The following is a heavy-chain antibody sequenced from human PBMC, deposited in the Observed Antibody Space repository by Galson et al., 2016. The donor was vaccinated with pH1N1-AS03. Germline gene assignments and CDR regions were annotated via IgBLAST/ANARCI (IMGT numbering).Heavy chain of an antibody. CDR1: GFNVNNNY. Sequence: SLRLSCADSGFNVNNNYMTWVRQAPGKGLDWVSVIYSGGITYYADSVKGRFFISRDTFTNTLYLQMSSLTAADTAVYFRARSYLGSHHFYYYGLEVWGQGTMVTVSS. CDR3: ARSYLGSHHFYYYGLEV. V-gene: IGHV3-53*01. D-gene: IGHD3-10*01. J-gene: IGHJ6*02. CDR2: IYSGGIT.